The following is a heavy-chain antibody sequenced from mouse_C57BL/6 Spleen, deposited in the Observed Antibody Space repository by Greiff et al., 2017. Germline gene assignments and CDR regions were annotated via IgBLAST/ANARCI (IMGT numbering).Heavy chain of an antibody. V-gene: IGHV3-6*01. CDR2: ISYDGSN. D-gene: IGHD1-1*01. CDR1: GYSITSGYY. J-gene: IGHJ4*01. CDR3: ARSDGSSYYAMDY. Sequence: VQLKESGPGLVKPSQSLSLSCSVTGYSITSGYYWNWIRQFPGNKLEWLGYISYDGSNNYNPSLKNRLSITRDTSKNQFFLKLNSLTTEDTAKYYCARSDGSSYYAMDYWGQGTSVTVSS.